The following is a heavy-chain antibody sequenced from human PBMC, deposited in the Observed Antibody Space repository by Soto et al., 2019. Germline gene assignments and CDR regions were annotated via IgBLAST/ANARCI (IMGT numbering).Heavy chain of an antibody. D-gene: IGHD6-6*01. Sequence: EASVKVSCKASGGTFSSYAISWVRQAPGQGLEWMGGIIPIFGTANYAQKFQGRVTITADESTSTAYMELSSLRSEDTAVYYCARLHDSSSGLWGQGTLVTVSS. CDR2: IIPIFGTA. J-gene: IGHJ4*02. CDR1: GGTFSSYA. CDR3: ARLHDSSSGL. V-gene: IGHV1-69*13.